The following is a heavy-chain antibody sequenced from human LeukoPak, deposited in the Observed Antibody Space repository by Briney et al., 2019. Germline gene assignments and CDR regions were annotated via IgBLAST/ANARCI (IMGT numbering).Heavy chain of an antibody. D-gene: IGHD5-18*01. CDR2: IWYDGSNK. CDR3: AREVVDTAMVTCGLDY. J-gene: IGHJ4*02. CDR1: GFTFSSYG. V-gene: IGHV3-33*01. Sequence: GSLRLPCAASGFTFSSYGMHWVRQAPGKGLEWVAVIWYDGSNKYYADSVKGRFTISRDNSKNTLYLQMNSLRAEDTAVYYCAREVVDTAMVTCGLDYWGQGTLVTVSS.